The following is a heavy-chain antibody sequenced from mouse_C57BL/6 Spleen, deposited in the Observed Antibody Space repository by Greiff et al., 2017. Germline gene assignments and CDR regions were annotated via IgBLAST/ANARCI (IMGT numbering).Heavy chain of an antibody. D-gene: IGHD2-5*01. Sequence: QVQLQQPGAELVMPGASVKLSCKASGYTFTSYWMHWVKQRPGQGLEWIGEIDPSDSYTNYNQKFKGKSTLTVDKSSSTAYMQLSRLTSEDSAVXYCARNSNHNYESMDYWGQGTTVTVSS. V-gene: IGHV1-69*01. CDR3: ARNSNHNYESMDY. J-gene: IGHJ4*01. CDR2: IDPSDSYT. CDR1: GYTFTSYW.